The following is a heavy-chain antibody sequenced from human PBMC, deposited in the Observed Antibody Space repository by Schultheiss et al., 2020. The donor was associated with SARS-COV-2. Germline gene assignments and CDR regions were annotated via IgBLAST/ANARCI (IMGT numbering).Heavy chain of an antibody. Sequence: SETLSLTCTVSGGSISSGGYYWSWIRQHPGKGLEWIGEINHSGSTNYNPSLKSRVTISVDTSKNQFSLKLSSVTAADTAVYYCARGLWNYPTFDYWGQGTLVTVSS. V-gene: IGHV4-39*07. CDR1: GGSISSGGYY. CDR2: INHSGST. D-gene: IGHD1-7*01. CDR3: ARGLWNYPTFDY. J-gene: IGHJ4*02.